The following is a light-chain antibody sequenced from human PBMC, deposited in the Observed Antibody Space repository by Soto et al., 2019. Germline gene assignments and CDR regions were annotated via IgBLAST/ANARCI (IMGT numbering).Light chain of an antibody. J-gene: IGLJ1*01. CDR2: EVN. CDR1: SSDVGSYNL. Sequence: QSALTQPASVSGSPGQSITISCTGTSSDVGSYNLVSWYQQHPGKAPKLMIYEVNKRPSGISNRFSGSKSGNTASLTISGLQAEDEADYSCCSFAGSSTYVFGTGTKVTV. CDR3: CSFAGSSTYV. V-gene: IGLV2-23*02.